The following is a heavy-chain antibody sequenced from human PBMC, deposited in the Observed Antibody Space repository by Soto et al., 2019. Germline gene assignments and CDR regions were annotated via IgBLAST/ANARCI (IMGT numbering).Heavy chain of an antibody. V-gene: IGHV1-69*13. D-gene: IGHD5-18*01. CDR1: GGTFSSYA. CDR2: IIPIFGTA. CDR3: ARASDGYSYGYVDY. J-gene: IGHJ4*02. Sequence: ASVKVSCKASGGTFSSYAISWVRQAPGQGLEWMGGIIPIFGTANYAQKFQGRVTITADESTSTAYMELNSLRAEDTAVYYCARASDGYSYGYVDYWGQGTLVTVS.